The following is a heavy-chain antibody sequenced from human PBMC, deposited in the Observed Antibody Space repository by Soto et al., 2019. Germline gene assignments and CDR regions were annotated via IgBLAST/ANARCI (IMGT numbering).Heavy chain of an antibody. J-gene: IGHJ4*02. CDR3: ATRSPAFDY. Sequence: RASVKVSCKASGYTFTRNAIHWVRQAPGQRLEWIGKINTDKGKTKYAQKFQGRVILTTDPSTSTAYMELRSLRSDDTAVYYCATRSPAFDYWGQGTLVTVSS. CDR1: GYTFTRNA. V-gene: IGHV1-18*01. CDR2: INTDKGKT.